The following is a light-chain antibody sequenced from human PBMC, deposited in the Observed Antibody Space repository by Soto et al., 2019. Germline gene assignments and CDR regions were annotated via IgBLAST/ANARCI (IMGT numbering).Light chain of an antibody. CDR3: SSYGGSDNLV. CDR2: EVV. J-gene: IGLJ3*02. V-gene: IGLV2-8*01. Sequence: QSALTQPPSASGSPGQSVTISCTGTSSDVGGYNYVSWYQQHPGKAPKLIIYEVVKRPSGVPDRFSGSKSGDTASLTVSGVQAEDEDDYYCSSYGGSDNLVFGGGTKLTVL. CDR1: SSDVGGYNY.